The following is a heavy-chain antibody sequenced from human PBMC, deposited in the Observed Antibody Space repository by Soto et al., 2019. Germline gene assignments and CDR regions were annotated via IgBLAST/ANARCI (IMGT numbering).Heavy chain of an antibody. CDR1: GFTFSSYG. CDR3: AKDRFAYDSSGLDDY. V-gene: IGHV3-30*18. Sequence: QVQLVESGGGVVQPGRSLRLSCAASGFTFSSYGMHWVRQAPGKGLEWVAVISNDGSNKYYADSVKGRFTISRDNSKNTLYLQMNSLRAEDTAVYYCAKDRFAYDSSGLDDYWGQGTLVTVSS. D-gene: IGHD3-22*01. CDR2: ISNDGSNK. J-gene: IGHJ4*02.